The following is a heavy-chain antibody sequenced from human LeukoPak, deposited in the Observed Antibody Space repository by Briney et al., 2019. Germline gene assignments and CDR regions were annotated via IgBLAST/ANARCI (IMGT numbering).Heavy chain of an antibody. CDR3: AKVGLGIQLWFPKFDY. V-gene: IGHV3-23*01. CDR1: GFTFSSYA. Sequence: GGSLRLSCAASGFTFSSYAMSWVRQAPGKVLEWVSAISGSGGSTYYADSVKGRFAISRDNSKNTLYLQMNSLRAEDTAVYYCAKVGLGIQLWFPKFDYWGQGTLVTVSS. D-gene: IGHD5-18*01. CDR2: ISGSGGST. J-gene: IGHJ4*02.